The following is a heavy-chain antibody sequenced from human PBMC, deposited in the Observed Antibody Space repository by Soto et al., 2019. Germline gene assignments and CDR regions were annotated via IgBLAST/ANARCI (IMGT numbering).Heavy chain of an antibody. CDR1: GGTFSSYA. CDR2: IIPIFGTA. Sequence: QVQLVQSGAEVKKPGSSVKVSCKASGGTFSSYAISWVRQAPGPGLEWMGGIIPIFGTANYAQKFQGRVTITADKSTSTAYMELSSLRSEDTAVYDCATQYSSSWSPLYGMDVWGQGTTVTVSS. J-gene: IGHJ6*02. D-gene: IGHD6-13*01. CDR3: ATQYSSSWSPLYGMDV. V-gene: IGHV1-69*06.